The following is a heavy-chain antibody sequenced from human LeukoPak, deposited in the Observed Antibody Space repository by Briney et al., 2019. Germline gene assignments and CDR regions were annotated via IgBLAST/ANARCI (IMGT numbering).Heavy chain of an antibody. CDR1: GFTFSDYY. V-gene: IGHV3-11*01. CDR2: ISSSRSTI. J-gene: IGHJ6*03. Sequence: GGSLRLSCAASGFTFSDYYMSWIRQAPGKGLVWVSYISSSRSTIYYADSVKGRFTISRDNAKNSLYLQMNSLRAEDTAVYYCARVRPSYYYYMDVWGKGTTVTVSS. CDR3: ARVRPSYYYYMDV.